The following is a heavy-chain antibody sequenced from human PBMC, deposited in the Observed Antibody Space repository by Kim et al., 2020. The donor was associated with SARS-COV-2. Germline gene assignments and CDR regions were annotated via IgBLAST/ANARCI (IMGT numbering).Heavy chain of an antibody. Sequence: GGSLRLSCAASGFTFSSYSMNWVRQAPGKGLEWVSSIISSSSYIYYADSVKGRFTISRDNAKNSLYLQMNSLRAEDTAVYYCAREYGDGYNYNYYYGMDVWGQGTTVTVSS. CDR3: AREYGDGYNYNYYYGMDV. CDR1: GFTFSSYS. J-gene: IGHJ6*02. CDR2: IISSSSYI. D-gene: IGHD5-12*01. V-gene: IGHV3-21*01.